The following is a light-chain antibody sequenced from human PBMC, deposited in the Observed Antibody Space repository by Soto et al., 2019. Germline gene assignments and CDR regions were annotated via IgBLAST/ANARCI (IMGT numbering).Light chain of an antibody. CDR3: QHYGSSPPIT. Sequence: EIVLTQSQGTLSSSPGKRATLTCGTSHSVSSSYLAWYQQKPGQAPRLLIYDASNRATGIPDRFSGSGSGTGSGTDFSLTISRLEHEDFAVYYCQHYGSSPPITFGQGTRLEIK. J-gene: IGKJ5*01. CDR1: HSVSSSY. V-gene: IGKV3-20*01. CDR2: DAS.